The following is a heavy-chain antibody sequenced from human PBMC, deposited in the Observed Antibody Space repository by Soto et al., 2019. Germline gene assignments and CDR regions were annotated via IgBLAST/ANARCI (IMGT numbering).Heavy chain of an antibody. CDR2: ISGSGGST. Sequence: GGSLRLSCAASGFTFSSYAMSWVRQAPGKGLERISAISGSGGSTYYADSVKGRFTISRDNSKNTLYLQMNSLRAEDTAVYYCAKEADYYDSSGYYSGAFDIWGQGTMVTVSS. V-gene: IGHV3-23*01. CDR3: AKEADYYDSSGYYSGAFDI. CDR1: GFTFSSYA. D-gene: IGHD3-22*01. J-gene: IGHJ3*02.